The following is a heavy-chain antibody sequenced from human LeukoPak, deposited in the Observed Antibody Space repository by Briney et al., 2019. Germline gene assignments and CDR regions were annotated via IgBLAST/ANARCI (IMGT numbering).Heavy chain of an antibody. CDR3: TKDLMTGFSSGWYFAY. CDR2: TGGSDGNT. J-gene: IGHJ4*02. V-gene: IGHV3-23*01. CDR1: GFTFNGYA. D-gene: IGHD6-19*01. Sequence: GRSLRLSCEGSGFTFNGYAFSWVRQAPGKGLEWVAVTGGSDGNTHYADSVKGRFTISRDNSEKRLFLQMNSLRPDDSALYYCTKDLMTGFSSGWYFAYWGQGTL.